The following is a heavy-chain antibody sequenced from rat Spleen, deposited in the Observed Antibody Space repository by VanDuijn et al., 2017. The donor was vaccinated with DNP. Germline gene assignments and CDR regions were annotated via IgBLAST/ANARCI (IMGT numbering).Heavy chain of an antibody. CDR3: ARQSAIYYYGYVPTFFDY. Sequence: EVQLVESGGGLVQPGRSLKLSCAASGFTFSDYHMAWVRQAPKKGLEWVATIIYDGSGTHYGDSVRGRFTISRDNAKSTLYLQMNRLRSEDTATYYCARQSAIYYYGYVPTFFDYWGQGVMVAVSS. D-gene: IGHD1-12*01. V-gene: IGHV5-22*01. J-gene: IGHJ2*01. CDR2: IIYDGSGT. CDR1: GFTFSDYH.